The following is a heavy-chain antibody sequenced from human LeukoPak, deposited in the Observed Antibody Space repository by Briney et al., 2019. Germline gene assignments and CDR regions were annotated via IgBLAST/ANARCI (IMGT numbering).Heavy chain of an antibody. V-gene: IGHV3-23*01. CDR3: AKYLVLRYFDWSDDASDV. CDR1: GFTFASYA. J-gene: IGHJ3*01. Sequence: PGGSLRLSCAASGFTFASYAMSWVRQAPGKGPEWVSAISGSGGSTYYADSVKGRFTISRDNSKNTLYLQMNSLRAEDTAVYYCAKYLVLRYFDWSDDASDVWGQGTMVTVSS. CDR2: ISGSGGST. D-gene: IGHD3-9*01.